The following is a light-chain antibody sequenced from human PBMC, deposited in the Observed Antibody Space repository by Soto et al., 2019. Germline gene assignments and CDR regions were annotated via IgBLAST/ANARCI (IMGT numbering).Light chain of an antibody. Sequence: EIVLTQSPATLSLSPEERATLSCRASQSVSSNLAWYQQKPGQAPRLLIYGASTRATAIPARFSGSGSGTEFTLTISSLQSEDFAVYFCQQYDNWPYTFGQGTRLEIK. CDR3: QQYDNWPYT. J-gene: IGKJ5*01. CDR2: GAS. CDR1: QSVSSN. V-gene: IGKV3-15*01.